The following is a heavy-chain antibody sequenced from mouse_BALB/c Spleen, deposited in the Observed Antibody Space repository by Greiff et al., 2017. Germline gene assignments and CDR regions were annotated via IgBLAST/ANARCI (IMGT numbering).Heavy chain of an antibody. D-gene: IGHD4-1*01. J-gene: IGHJ4*01. V-gene: IGHV1S34*01. CDR1: GYSFTGYY. CDR2: ISCYNGAT. CDR3: ARLRTGTAMDY. Sequence: LVKTGASVKISCKASGYSFTGYYLHWVKQSHGKSLEWIGYISCYNGATSYNQKFKGKATFTVDTSSSTAYMQCNSLTSEDSAVYYCARLRTGTAMDYWGEGTSVTVSS.